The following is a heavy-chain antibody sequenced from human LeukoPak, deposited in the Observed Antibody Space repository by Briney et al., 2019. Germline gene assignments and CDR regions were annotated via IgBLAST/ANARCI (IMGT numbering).Heavy chain of an antibody. V-gene: IGHV4-4*07. D-gene: IGHD3-22*01. CDR2: IYTSGST. J-gene: IGHJ4*02. Sequence: SETLSLTCSVSGASSSGYYWSWIRQPAGKGLEWIGRIYTSGSTNCNPSLKSRVTISVDTSKNQFSLKLSSVTAADTAVYYCARVPGDSSGYFDYWGQGTLVTVSS. CDR3: ARVPGDSSGYFDY. CDR1: GASSSGYY.